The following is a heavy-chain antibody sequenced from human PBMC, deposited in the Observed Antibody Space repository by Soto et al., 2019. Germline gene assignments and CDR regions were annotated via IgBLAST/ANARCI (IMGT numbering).Heavy chain of an antibody. CDR3: ARGRGYFGSSPHFDY. J-gene: IGHJ4*02. CDR1: GGSISSGGYY. Sequence: SETLSLTCTVSGGSISSGGYYWSWIRQHPGKGLEWIGYIYYSGSTYYNPSLKSRVTISVDTSKNQFSLKLSSVTAADTAVYYCARGRGYFGSSPHFDYWGQGTLVTVSS. V-gene: IGHV4-31*03. CDR2: IYYSGST. D-gene: IGHD1-26*01.